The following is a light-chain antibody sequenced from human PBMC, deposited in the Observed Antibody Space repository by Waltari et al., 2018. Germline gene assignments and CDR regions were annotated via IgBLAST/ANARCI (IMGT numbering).Light chain of an antibody. CDR1: ALTKQN. V-gene: IGLV3-25*03. J-gene: IGLJ1*01. CDR3: QSIDASGVYYV. Sequence: SYVLTQPPSLSVSPGQTARITCSGDALTKQNGFWYQQKPGQAPVMIIYNDKERPSAIPDRFSGSSSGTTVTLIISGVRAEDEADYYCQSIDASGVYYVFGGGTKLTVL. CDR2: NDK.